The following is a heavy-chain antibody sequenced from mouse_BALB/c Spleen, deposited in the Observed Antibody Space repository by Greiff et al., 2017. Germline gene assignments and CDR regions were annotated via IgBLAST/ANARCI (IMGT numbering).Heavy chain of an antibody. Sequence: EVKLQESGPGLVKPSQSLSLTCTVTGYSITSDYAWNWIRQFPGNKLEWMGYISYSGSTSYNPSLKSRISITRDTSKNQFFLQLNSVTTEDTATYYCARDDGASYWYFDVWGAGTTVTVSS. D-gene: IGHD2-12*01. CDR2: ISYSGST. CDR3: ARDDGASYWYFDV. V-gene: IGHV3-2*02. J-gene: IGHJ1*01. CDR1: GYSITSDYA.